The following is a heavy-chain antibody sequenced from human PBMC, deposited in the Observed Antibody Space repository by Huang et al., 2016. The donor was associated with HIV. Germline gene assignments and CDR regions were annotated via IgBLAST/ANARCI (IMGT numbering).Heavy chain of an antibody. Sequence: QVQLVQSGAEVKKPGASVKVSCKASGYTFSNYDINWVRQAPGKGLEWMGWMNPNRGNTGYARKFQGRVTMTRSTSISTAYMELSRLRFEDTAVYYCATLPPVNYGRSGGRVRDYWGQGSLVTVSS. D-gene: IGHD2-15*01. CDR3: ATLPPVNYGRSGGRVRDY. CDR1: GYTFSNYD. V-gene: IGHV1-8*01. CDR2: MNPNRGNT. J-gene: IGHJ4*02.